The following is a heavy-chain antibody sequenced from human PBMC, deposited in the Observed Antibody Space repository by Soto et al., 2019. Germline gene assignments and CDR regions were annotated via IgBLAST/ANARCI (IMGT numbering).Heavy chain of an antibody. Sequence: QIQLAESGGGVVQPGKFLTLSCTASGFTFSAFAMHWVRQAPGKGLEGVGGIWFDGNKKSYIDSVKGRFIISRDNSNNKAYLEMNNLRVDDKATYYCARDFEPYISGPDQWGQGTLVTVSS. CDR2: IWFDGNKK. V-gene: IGHV3-33*01. CDR3: ARDFEPYISGPDQ. D-gene: IGHD6-19*01. J-gene: IGHJ4*02. CDR1: GFTFSAFA.